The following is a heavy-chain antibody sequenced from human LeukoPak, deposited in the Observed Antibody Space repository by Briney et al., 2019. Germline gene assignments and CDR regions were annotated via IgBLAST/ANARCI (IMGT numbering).Heavy chain of an antibody. CDR3: ARGVRQQLVWNWFDP. V-gene: IGHV3-66*01. Sequence: GGSLRLSCAASGFTVSNKYMSWVRQAPGRGLEWVSVIYSGGSTYYADSVKGRFSISRDKSKNTLYLQMNSLRAEDTALYYCARGVRQQLVWNWFDPWGQGTLVTVSS. CDR1: GFTVSNKY. J-gene: IGHJ5*02. D-gene: IGHD6-13*01. CDR2: IYSGGST.